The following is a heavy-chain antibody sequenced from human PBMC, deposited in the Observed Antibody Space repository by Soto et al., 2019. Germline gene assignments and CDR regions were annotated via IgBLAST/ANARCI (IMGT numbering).Heavy chain of an antibody. CDR1: GGSISSYY. CDR2: IYYSGST. CDR3: ARRLIVAYDAFDI. D-gene: IGHD3-22*01. J-gene: IGHJ3*02. Sequence: SETLSLTCTVSGGSISSYYWSWIRQPPGKGLEWIGYIYYSGSTNYNPSLKSRVTISVDTSKNQFSLKLSSVTAADTAVYYCARRLIVAYDAFDIWGQGTMVTVSS. V-gene: IGHV4-59*01.